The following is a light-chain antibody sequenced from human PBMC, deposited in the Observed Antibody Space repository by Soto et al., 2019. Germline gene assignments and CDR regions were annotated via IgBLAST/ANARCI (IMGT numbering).Light chain of an antibody. Sequence: EIVLTQSPATLSSSPGERATVSCRASQSVSNYLAWYQQKPGQAPRLLMYDASNRATGIPARFSGSGSGTDFTLTITSLEPEDFAVYYCQQCRDWPLTFGGGTKVEIK. V-gene: IGKV3-11*01. J-gene: IGKJ4*01. CDR3: QQCRDWPLT. CDR1: QSVSNY. CDR2: DAS.